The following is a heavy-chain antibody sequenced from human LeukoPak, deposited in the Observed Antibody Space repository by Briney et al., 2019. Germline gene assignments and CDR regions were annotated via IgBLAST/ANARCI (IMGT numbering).Heavy chain of an antibody. CDR3: ARDRVRADYGDKNYYYGMDV. CDR2: ISYDGSNK. V-gene: IGHV3-30*04. CDR1: GFTFSSYA. Sequence: GRSLRLSCAASGFTFSSYAMHWVRQAPGKGLEWVAVISYDGSNKYYADSVKGRFTISRDNSKNTLYLQMNSLRAEDTAVYYCARDRVRADYGDKNYYYGMDVWGQGTTVTVSS. D-gene: IGHD4-17*01. J-gene: IGHJ6*02.